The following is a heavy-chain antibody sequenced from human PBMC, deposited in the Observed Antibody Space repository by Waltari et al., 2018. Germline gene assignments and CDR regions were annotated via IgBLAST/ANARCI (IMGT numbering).Heavy chain of an antibody. CDR3: ARHHRRAVAGTGGNSVPFDY. CDR1: AGSISSSSYS. V-gene: IGHV4-39*07. D-gene: IGHD6-19*01. Sequence: QLQLQESGPGLVKPSETLCITCTVAAGSISSSSYSWGWLRQPPGRGLEWIGRIDYIGLTYYHPSLTSRVTISVDTSKIRFSLNLSSVTAADTAVYYCARHHRRAVAGTGGNSVPFDYWGQGTLVTVSS. J-gene: IGHJ4*02. CDR2: IDYIGLT.